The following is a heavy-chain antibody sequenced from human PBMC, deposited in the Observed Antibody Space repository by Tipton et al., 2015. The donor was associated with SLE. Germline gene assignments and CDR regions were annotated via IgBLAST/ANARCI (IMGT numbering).Heavy chain of an antibody. D-gene: IGHD3-22*01. V-gene: IGHV4-31*03. CDR2: VYSGGTT. CDR3: ARYYYDGTGDCLFDS. Sequence: TLSLTCTVSSGSISSAGYYWSWIRQHPGKGLEWIGYVYSGGTTYYNPSLKGRLTISLDTPEKQFSLKLSSVTSADTAVYYCARYYYDGTGDCLFDSWGQGTLVTVSS. CDR1: SGSISSAGYY. J-gene: IGHJ4*02.